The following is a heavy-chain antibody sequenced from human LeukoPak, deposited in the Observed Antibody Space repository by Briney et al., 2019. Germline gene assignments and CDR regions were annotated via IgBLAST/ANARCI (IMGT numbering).Heavy chain of an antibody. CDR3: ARVVVRGVTYYYYYMDV. CDR1: GYTFTSYG. J-gene: IGHJ6*03. D-gene: IGHD3-10*01. Sequence: GASVTVSCKASGYTFTSYGISWVRQAPGQGLEWMGWISAYNGNTNYAQKLQGRVTMTTDTSTSTAYMELRSLRSDDTAVYYCARVVVRGVTYYYYYMDVWGKGTTVTISS. V-gene: IGHV1-18*01. CDR2: ISAYNGNT.